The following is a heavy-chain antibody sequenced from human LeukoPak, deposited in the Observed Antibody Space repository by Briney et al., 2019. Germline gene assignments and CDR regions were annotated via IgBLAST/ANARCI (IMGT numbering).Heavy chain of an antibody. CDR2: IYYIGST. J-gene: IGHJ6*03. Sequence: SETLSLTCTVSGYSISNGYYWGWIRQPPGKGLEWIGSIYYIGSTHYNPSLKRRVTISADTSKNQFSLNVSSVTAADTAVYYCARATSSYFYYMDVWGKGTTVTISS. V-gene: IGHV4-38-2*02. D-gene: IGHD5-12*01. CDR1: GYSISNGYY. CDR3: ARATSSYFYYMDV.